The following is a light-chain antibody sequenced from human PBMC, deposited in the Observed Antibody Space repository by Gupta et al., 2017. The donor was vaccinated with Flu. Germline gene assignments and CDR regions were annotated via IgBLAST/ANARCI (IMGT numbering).Light chain of an antibody. CDR1: QSVSSSY. CDR2: GAS. CDR3: QQYGSSPPWT. Sequence: TLSLSPGERATLSCRASQSVSSSYLAWYQQKPGQAPRLLIYGASSRATGIPDRSSGSGSGTDFTLTISRLEPEDFAVYYCQQYGSSPPWTFGQGTKVEIK. V-gene: IGKV3-20*01. J-gene: IGKJ1*01.